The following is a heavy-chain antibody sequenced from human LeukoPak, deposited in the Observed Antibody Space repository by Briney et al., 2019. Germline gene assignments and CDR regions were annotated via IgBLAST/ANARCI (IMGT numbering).Heavy chain of an antibody. Sequence: GGSLRLSCAASGFTFGSYGMHWVRQAPGKGLEWVAVISYDGSNKYYADSVKGRFTISRDNSKNTLYLQMNSLRAEDTAVYYCAKDRGVPAARGSYYYYGMDVWGKGTTVTVSS. CDR3: AKDRGVPAARGSYYYYGMDV. CDR1: GFTFGSYG. CDR2: ISYDGSNK. J-gene: IGHJ6*04. V-gene: IGHV3-30*18. D-gene: IGHD2-2*01.